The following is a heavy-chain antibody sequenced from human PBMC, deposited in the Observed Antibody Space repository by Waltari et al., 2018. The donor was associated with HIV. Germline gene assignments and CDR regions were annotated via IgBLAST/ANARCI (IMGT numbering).Heavy chain of an antibody. CDR3: ATMNVAALGVTFDY. J-gene: IGHJ4*02. CDR2: VYHTGTT. V-gene: IGHV4-34*02. Sequence: QVHLEQWGAGLLKPSETLSLTCAVYGGSFSGSFWSWIRQPPGKGLEWIGQVYHTGTTNYSPSLESRVTISIDTSKKQFSLRLASVTAADSAVYYCATMNVAALGVTFDYWGQGILVTVAS. D-gene: IGHD2-8*01. CDR1: GGSFSGSF.